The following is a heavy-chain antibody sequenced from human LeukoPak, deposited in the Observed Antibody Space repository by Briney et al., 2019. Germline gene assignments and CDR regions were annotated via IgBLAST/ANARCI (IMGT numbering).Heavy chain of an antibody. CDR3: ARVFWSGRDAFDI. J-gene: IGHJ3*02. Sequence: SSVKVSCKASGGTFISYTISWVRQAPGQGLEWMGRIIPILGIANYAQKFQGRVTITADKSTSTAYMELSSLRSEDTAVYYCARVFWSGRDAFDIWGQGTMVTVSS. CDR1: GGTFISYT. CDR2: IIPILGIA. D-gene: IGHD3-3*01. V-gene: IGHV1-69*02.